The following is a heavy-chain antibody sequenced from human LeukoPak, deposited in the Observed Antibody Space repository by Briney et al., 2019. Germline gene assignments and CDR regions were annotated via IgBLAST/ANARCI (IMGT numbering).Heavy chain of an antibody. CDR3: ARGSLIRSMVRGVSDY. V-gene: IGHV1-2*02. D-gene: IGHD3-10*01. Sequence: ASVKVSCKASGYTFTGYYMHWVRQAPGQGLEWMGWINPNSGGTNYAQKFQGRVTTTRDASISTAYMELSGLRSDDTAVYYCARGSLIRSMVRGVSDYWGQGTLVTVSS. CDR1: GYTFTGYY. J-gene: IGHJ4*02. CDR2: INPNSGGT.